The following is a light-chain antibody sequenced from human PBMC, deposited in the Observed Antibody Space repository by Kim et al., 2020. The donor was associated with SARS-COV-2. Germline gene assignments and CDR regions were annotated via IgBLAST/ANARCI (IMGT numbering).Light chain of an antibody. Sequence: QPVLTQPPSASASLGASVTLTCTLSSDYSSYKVDWYQQRPGERPHLVLSKGAIPDRFSVSASGPNRFLTIENVQEDDEGDYYCGADHASGSSFVYVFGSGTKVTVL. CDR3: GADHASGSSFVYV. V-gene: IGLV9-49*01. J-gene: IGLJ1*01. CDR1: SDYSSYK.